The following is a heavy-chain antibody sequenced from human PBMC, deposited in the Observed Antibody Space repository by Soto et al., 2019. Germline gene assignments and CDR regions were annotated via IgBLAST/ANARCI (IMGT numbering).Heavy chain of an antibody. CDR3: ARVTEWNYVYY. V-gene: IGHV3-53*01. D-gene: IGHD1-7*01. CDR2: IYSGGST. J-gene: IGHJ4*02. CDR1: GFTVSSNY. Sequence: PGGSLRLSCAASGFTVSSNYMSWVRQVPGKGLEWVSVIYSGGSTYYADSVKGRFTISRDNSKNTLYLQMNSLRAEDTAVYYCARVTEWNYVYYWGQGTLVTV.